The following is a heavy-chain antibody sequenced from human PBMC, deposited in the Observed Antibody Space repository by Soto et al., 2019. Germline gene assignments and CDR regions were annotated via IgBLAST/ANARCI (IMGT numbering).Heavy chain of an antibody. CDR1: GFTFSSYA. CDR2: ISGSGGST. Sequence: GGSLRLSCAASGFTFSSYAMSWVRQAPGKGLEWVSAISGSGGSTYYADSVKGRFTISRDNSKNTLYLQMNSLRAEDTAVYYCAKSRSESKYCSGGSCLRPSFDYWGQGTLVTVS. J-gene: IGHJ4*02. D-gene: IGHD2-15*01. CDR3: AKSRSESKYCSGGSCLRPSFDY. V-gene: IGHV3-23*01.